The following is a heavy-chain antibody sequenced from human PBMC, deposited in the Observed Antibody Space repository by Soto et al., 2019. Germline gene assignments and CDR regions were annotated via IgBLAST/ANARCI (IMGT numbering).Heavy chain of an antibody. CDR2: ISGSGGST. J-gene: IGHJ4*02. V-gene: IGHV3-23*01. CDR3: AKAGGHYYDSSGYYHAQCGFDY. CDR1: GFTFSSYA. D-gene: IGHD3-22*01. Sequence: PGGSLRLSCAASGFTFSSYAMSWVRQAPGKGLEWVSAISGSGGSTYYADSVKGRFTISRDNSKNTLYLQMNSLRAEDTAVYYCAKAGGHYYDSSGYYHAQCGFDYWGQGTLVTVSS.